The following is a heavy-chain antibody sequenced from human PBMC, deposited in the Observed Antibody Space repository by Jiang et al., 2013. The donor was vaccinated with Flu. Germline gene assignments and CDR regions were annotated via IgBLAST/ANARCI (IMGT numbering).Heavy chain of an antibody. CDR3: ARASLGLVPTPHWFDP. D-gene: IGHD6-19*01. CDR1: GGSFSGYY. CDR2: INHSGST. J-gene: IGHJ5*02. Sequence: LLKPSETLSLTCAVYGGSFSGYYWSWIRQPPGKGLEWIGEINHSGSTNYNPSLKSRVTISVDTSKNQFSLKLSSVTAADTAVYYCARASLGLVPTPHWFDPWGQGTLVTVSS. V-gene: IGHV4-34*01.